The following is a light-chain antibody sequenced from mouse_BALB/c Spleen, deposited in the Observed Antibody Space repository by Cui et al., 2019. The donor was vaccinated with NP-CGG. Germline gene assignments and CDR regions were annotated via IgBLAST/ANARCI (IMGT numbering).Light chain of an antibody. Sequence: QAVVTQESALTTSPGETVTLTCRPSTGAVTTSNYANWVQENPDHLFPGLIGGTNNRAPGVPARFSGSLIGDKAALTIPGAQTEDEAIYFCALWYSNHWVFGGGTKLTVL. CDR3: ALWYSNHWV. CDR2: GTN. J-gene: IGLJ1*01. CDR1: TGAVTTSNY. V-gene: IGLV1*01.